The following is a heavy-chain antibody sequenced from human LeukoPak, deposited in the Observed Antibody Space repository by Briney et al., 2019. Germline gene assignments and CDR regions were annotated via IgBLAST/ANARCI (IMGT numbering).Heavy chain of an antibody. CDR1: GFTFSSYS. CDR3: AKLGGQEVHNYYVAV. V-gene: IGHV3-21*01. Sequence: GGSLRLSCAASGFTFSSYSMNWVRQAPGKGLEWVSSISSSSSYIYYADSVKGRFTISRDNAKNSLYLQMNSLRAEDTAVYYCAKLGGQEVHNYYVAVWGKGTTVAASS. CDR2: ISSSSSYI. D-gene: IGHD3-16*01. J-gene: IGHJ6*03.